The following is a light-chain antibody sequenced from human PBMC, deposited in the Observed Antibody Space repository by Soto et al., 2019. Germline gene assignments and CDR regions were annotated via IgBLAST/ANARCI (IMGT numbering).Light chain of an antibody. CDR2: GAS. CDR3: QQYNSWPPDRT. CDR1: QSVGSN. J-gene: IGKJ1*01. Sequence: EMVMTQSPATLSVSPGERATLSCSASQSVGSNLAWYQQKPGQAPRLLIYGASTRATGIPARFSGSGSGTESTLTISSLQSEDFAIYFCQQYNSWPPDRTFGQGTKVEIK. V-gene: IGKV3-15*01.